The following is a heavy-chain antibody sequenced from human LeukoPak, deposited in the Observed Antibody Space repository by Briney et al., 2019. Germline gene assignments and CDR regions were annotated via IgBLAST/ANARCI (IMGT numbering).Heavy chain of an antibody. CDR1: GYTLTELS. J-gene: IGHJ4*02. V-gene: IGHV1-24*01. CDR2: FDPEDGET. CDR3: ATGGYGSGSFDY. D-gene: IGHD3-10*01. Sequence: ASVKVSCKVSGYTLTELSMHWVRQAPGKGLEWMGGFDPEDGETIYAQKFQGRVTMTEDTSTDTAYMELSSLRSEDTAVYYCATGGYGSGSFDYWGQGTLVTVSS.